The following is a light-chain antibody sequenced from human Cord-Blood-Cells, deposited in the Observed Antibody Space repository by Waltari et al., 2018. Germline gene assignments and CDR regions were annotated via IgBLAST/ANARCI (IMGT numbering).Light chain of an antibody. CDR3: CSYAGSSTWV. CDR1: SSDVGRYNL. Sequence: QAALTQPASVSGSPGQSITISCTGTSSDVGRYNLVSWYQRHPGKAPKLMIYEGSKRPSGVSNRFSGYKSGNTASLTISGLQAEDEADYYCCSYAGSSTWVFGGGTKLTVL. CDR2: EGS. V-gene: IGLV2-23*01. J-gene: IGLJ3*02.